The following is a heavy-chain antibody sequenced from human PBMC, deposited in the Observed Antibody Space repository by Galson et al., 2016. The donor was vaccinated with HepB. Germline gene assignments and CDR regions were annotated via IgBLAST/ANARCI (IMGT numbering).Heavy chain of an antibody. CDR3: AGKRSDNYGMDV. D-gene: IGHD4-17*01. CDR1: GFTLSTYG. Sequence: SLRLSCAASGFTLSTYGMHWVRQAPGKGLEWVANIKQDGSQKYYVDSVRGRFTISRDSAENSLHLQMSSLRAEDTAVYYCAGKRSDNYGMDVWGQGTTVTVSS. CDR2: IKQDGSQK. V-gene: IGHV3-7*01. J-gene: IGHJ6*02.